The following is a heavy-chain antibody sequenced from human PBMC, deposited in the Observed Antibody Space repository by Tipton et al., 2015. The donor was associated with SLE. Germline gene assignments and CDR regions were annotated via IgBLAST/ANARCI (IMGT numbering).Heavy chain of an antibody. CDR1: GASITSGSYY. CDR2: IYTSGTT. J-gene: IGHJ6*03. D-gene: IGHD2-2*03. Sequence: TLSLTCAVSGASITSGSYYWSWIRQPAGKGLEWIGRIYTSGTTKYNPSLQSRVTISMDTSNNQFSLKLTSVSAADTAVYYCATGTLVGSWYYSMDVWGKGTTVTVSS. V-gene: IGHV4-61*02. CDR3: ATGTLVGSWYYSMDV.